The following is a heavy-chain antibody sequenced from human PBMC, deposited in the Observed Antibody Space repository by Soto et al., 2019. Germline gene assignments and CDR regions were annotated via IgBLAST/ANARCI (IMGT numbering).Heavy chain of an antibody. Sequence: GGSLRLSYAASEFTFSTYAMTWVRQAPGKGLEWVSAISGSGGTTYYADSVKGRFTISRDNSKNTLYLQMNSLRAEDTALYYCAKGIGGYTYGPDYWGQRTLVTVSS. J-gene: IGHJ4*02. V-gene: IGHV3-23*01. CDR2: ISGSGGTT. CDR3: AKGIGGYTYGPDY. CDR1: EFTFSTYA. D-gene: IGHD5-18*01.